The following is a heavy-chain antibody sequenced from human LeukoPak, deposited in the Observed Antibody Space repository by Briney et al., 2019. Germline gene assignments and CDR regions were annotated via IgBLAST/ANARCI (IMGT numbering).Heavy chain of an antibody. V-gene: IGHV3-7*01. CDR1: GFPFSSYS. J-gene: IGHJ5*02. Sequence: HPGGSLRLSCAASGFPFSSYSMTWVRQAPGKGLEWVANIKPDGTTKFYVDSVKGRFTISRDNSKNTLYLQMNSLRAEDTAVYYCAKGYYDSGPWGQGTLVTVSS. CDR2: IKPDGTTK. D-gene: IGHD3-22*01. CDR3: AKGYYDSGP.